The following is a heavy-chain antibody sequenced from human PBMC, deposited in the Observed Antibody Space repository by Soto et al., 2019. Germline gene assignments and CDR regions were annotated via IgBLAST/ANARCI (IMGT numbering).Heavy chain of an antibody. V-gene: IGHV3-30-3*01. CDR2: ISYDGSNK. D-gene: IGHD5-12*01. J-gene: IGHJ4*02. CDR3: ARSRIRGYSGYDSSYFDY. Sequence: LRLSCAASGFTFSSYAMHWVRQAPGKGLEWVAVISYDGSNKYYADSVKGRFTISRDNSKNTLYLQMNSLRAEDTAVYYCARSRIRGYSGYDSSYFDYWGKGTLVTASS. CDR1: GFTFSSYA.